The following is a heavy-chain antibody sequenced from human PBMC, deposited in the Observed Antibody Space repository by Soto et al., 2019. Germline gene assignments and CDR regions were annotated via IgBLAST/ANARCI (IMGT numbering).Heavy chain of an antibody. CDR3: ARGGAGPPDY. D-gene: IGHD3-10*01. V-gene: IGHV3-48*02. J-gene: IGHJ4*02. CDR1: GFTFSSYG. CDR2: ISSGPVTT. Sequence: EVQLVNSGGGLVQPGGSLRLSCVASGFTFSSYGMNWVRQAPGKGLEWVSYISSGPVTTNYADSVRGRFTISRDNAKSSLYLQLTGLGDDDPAVYYGARGGAGPPDYGGQETLVTASS.